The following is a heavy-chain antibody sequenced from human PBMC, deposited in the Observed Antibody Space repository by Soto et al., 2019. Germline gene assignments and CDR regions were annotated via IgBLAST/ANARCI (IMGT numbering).Heavy chain of an antibody. D-gene: IGHD2-2*02. Sequence: LRLSCAASGFGFSNYQMNWVRQAPGKGLEWVSYITSSGGATMYADSVKGRFTISRDTAKDSLYMQLNSLRVEDTAVYYCARGDCKFSCYIGFWGQGAMVTVYS. J-gene: IGHJ4*02. CDR2: ITSSGGAT. V-gene: IGHV3-48*03. CDR3: ARGDCKFSCYIGF. CDR1: GFGFSNYQ.